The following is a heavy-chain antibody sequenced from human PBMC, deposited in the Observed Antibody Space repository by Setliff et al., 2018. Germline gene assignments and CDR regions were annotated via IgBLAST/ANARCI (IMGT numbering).Heavy chain of an antibody. CDR3: ARGGGSSSWYDAFDI. CDR1: GYTFTGYY. D-gene: IGHD6-13*01. J-gene: IGHJ3*02. V-gene: IGHV1-2*02. CDR2: INPNSGGT. Sequence: ASVKVSCKASGYTFTGYYMHWVRQAPGQGLEWMVWINPNSGGTNYAQKFQGRVTMTRDTSISTAYMELSRLRSDDTAVYYCARGGGSSSWYDAFDIWGQGTMVTVSS.